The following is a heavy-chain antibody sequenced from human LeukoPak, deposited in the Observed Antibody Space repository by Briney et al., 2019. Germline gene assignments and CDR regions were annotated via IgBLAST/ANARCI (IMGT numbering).Heavy chain of an antibody. D-gene: IGHD5-12*01. J-gene: IGHJ5*02. Sequence: SQTLSLTCAISGDSVSSNSAAWNWIRQSPSSGLEWLGRTYYRSKWYNDYAVSVKSRITINPDTSKNQFSLQLNSVTPEDTAVYYCARGVATGGKNWFDPWGQGTLVTVSS. CDR2: TYYRSKWYN. CDR1: GDSVSSNSAA. CDR3: ARGVATGGKNWFDP. V-gene: IGHV6-1*01.